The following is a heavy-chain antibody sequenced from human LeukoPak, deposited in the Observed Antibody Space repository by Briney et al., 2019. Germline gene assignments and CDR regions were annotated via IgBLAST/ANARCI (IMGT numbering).Heavy chain of an antibody. CDR2: IKQDGSEK. Sequence: PGGSLRLSCAASGLTFSSYWMSWVRQAPGKGLEWVANIKQDGSEKYYVDSVKGRFTISRDNAKNSLYLQMNSLRAEDTAVYYCARGQWLVWYWGQGTLVTVSS. CDR1: GLTFSSYW. D-gene: IGHD6-19*01. CDR3: ARGQWLVWY. V-gene: IGHV3-7*01. J-gene: IGHJ4*02.